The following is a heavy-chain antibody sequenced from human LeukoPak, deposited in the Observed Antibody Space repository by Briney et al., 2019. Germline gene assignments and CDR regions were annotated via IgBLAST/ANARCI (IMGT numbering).Heavy chain of an antibody. D-gene: IGHD7-27*01. Sequence: GGSLRLSCAASGFTFSSSWMHWVRQAPGKGLVWVSRINPDGSTTNYADSVKGRFTISRDNAENMLYLLMNSLRVDDTAVYYCVRALLGTSDYWGQGTLVTVSS. CDR3: VRALLGTSDY. J-gene: IGHJ4*02. CDR1: GFTFSSSW. V-gene: IGHV3-74*01. CDR2: INPDGSTT.